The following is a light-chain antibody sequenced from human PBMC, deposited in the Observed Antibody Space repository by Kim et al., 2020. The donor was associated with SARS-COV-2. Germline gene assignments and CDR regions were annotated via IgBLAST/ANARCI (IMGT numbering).Light chain of an antibody. J-gene: IGKJ4*01. Sequence: LSPGEGATLSCRASQSVSRYLAWYQQKPGQAPRLLIYDASNRATGIPARFSGSGSGTDFTLTISSLEPEDFAVYYCQHRSNWPLTFGGGTKVDIK. CDR1: QSVSRY. V-gene: IGKV3-11*01. CDR3: QHRSNWPLT. CDR2: DAS.